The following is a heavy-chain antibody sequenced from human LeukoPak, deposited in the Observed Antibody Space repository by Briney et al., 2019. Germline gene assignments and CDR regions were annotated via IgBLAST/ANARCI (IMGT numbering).Heavy chain of an antibody. CDR1: VFTFSNAW. CDR2: IKSKTDGETT. CDR3: TTGQWLAHFDY. D-gene: IGHD6-19*01. Sequence: GGSLTLSCAASVFTFSNAWMSWLRHARGEGRECVGRIKSKTDGETTDYAAPVKVRFTISRDDSKNTLYLLMNSLKTEDTDVYSCTTGQWLAHFDYWGQGTLVTVSS. V-gene: IGHV3-15*01. J-gene: IGHJ4*02.